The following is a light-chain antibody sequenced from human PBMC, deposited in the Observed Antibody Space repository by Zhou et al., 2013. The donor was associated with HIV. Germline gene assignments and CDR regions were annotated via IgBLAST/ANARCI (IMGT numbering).Light chain of an antibody. J-gene: IGKJ1*01. CDR1: QTISNY. CDR2: KAS. CDR3: QQSYTTPRT. V-gene: IGKV1-39*01. Sequence: DIQMTQSPSSLSASAGDRVTITCRASQTISNYLNWYQQKPGKAPTLLIYKASNLQSGVPSRFSGSGSGADFTLTINSLQPEDFATYYCQQSYTTPRTFGQGTKVEIK.